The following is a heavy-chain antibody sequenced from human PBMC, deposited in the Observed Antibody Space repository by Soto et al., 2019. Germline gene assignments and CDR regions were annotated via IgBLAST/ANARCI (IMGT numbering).Heavy chain of an antibody. J-gene: IGHJ6*02. CDR1: GYTFTGYY. V-gene: IGHV1-46*01. CDR2: INPSGGST. Sequence: GASVKVSCKASGYTFTGYYMHCVRQAPGQGLEWMGIINPSGGSTSYAQKFQGRVTMTRDTSTSTVYMELSSLRSEDTAVYYCVSWSIAAAGTSPPNYYYGMDVWGQGTTVTVSS. D-gene: IGHD6-13*01. CDR3: VSWSIAAAGTSPPNYYYGMDV.